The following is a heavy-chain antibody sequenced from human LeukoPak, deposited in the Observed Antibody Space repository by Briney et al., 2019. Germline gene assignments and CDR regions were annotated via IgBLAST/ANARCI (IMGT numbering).Heavy chain of an antibody. D-gene: IGHD3-9*01. V-gene: IGHV4-39*01. CDR3: ARVVRYFDWLLSFGYFDY. J-gene: IGHJ4*02. CDR2: IYYSGST. CDR1: GGSISSSSYY. Sequence: PSETLSLTCTVSGGSISSSSYYWGWIRQPPGKGLEWIGSIYYSGSTYYNPSLKSRVTISVDTSKNQFSLKLSSVTAADTAVYSCARVVRYFDWLLSFGYFDYWGQGTLVTVSS.